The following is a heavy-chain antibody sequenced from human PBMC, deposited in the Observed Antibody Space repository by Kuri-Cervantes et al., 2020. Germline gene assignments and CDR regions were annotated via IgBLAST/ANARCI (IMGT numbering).Heavy chain of an antibody. CDR1: GFTFSSYW. CDR2: IKQDGSEK. V-gene: IGHV3-7*03. CDR3: AKSAGDYAPLDY. Sequence: GGSLRLSCAASGFTFSSYWMSWVRQAPGKGLEWVANIKQDGSEKYYVDSVKGRFTISRDNSKNTLYLQMNSLRAEDTAVYYCAKSAGDYAPLDYWGQGTLVTVSS. J-gene: IGHJ4*02. D-gene: IGHD4-17*01.